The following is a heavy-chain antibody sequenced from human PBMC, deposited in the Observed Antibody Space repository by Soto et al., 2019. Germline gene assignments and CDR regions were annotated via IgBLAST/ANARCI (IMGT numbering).Heavy chain of an antibody. D-gene: IGHD7-27*01. J-gene: IGHJ6*02. CDR3: AREWGLLPYYVMNV. Sequence: PSETLSLTCTVSGGSISSYYWSWIREPPGKGLEWIGYIYYSGITKYSPSLKSRVTISVDTSKNDFSLNLSSVTAADTAVYFCAREWGLLPYYVMNVWGHGTAVTVSS. V-gene: IGHV4-59*01. CDR2: IYYSGIT. CDR1: GGSISSYY.